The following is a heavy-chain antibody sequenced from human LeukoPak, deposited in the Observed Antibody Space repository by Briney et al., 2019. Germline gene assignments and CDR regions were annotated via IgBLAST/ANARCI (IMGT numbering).Heavy chain of an antibody. J-gene: IGHJ2*01. CDR3: AKLVPLYWYFDL. Sequence: GGSLRLSCAASGFTFRSYAMSWVRQAPGRALEWVSVIGDSGGSTYYADSVKGRFTISRDNSKNTLYLQMNTLRAEDTALYYCAKLVPLYWYFDLWGRGTLVTVSS. CDR2: IGDSGGST. V-gene: IGHV3-23*01. CDR1: GFTFRSYA. D-gene: IGHD6-13*01.